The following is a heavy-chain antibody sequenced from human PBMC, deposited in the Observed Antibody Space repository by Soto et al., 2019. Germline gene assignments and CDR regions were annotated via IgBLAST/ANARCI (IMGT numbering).Heavy chain of an antibody. CDR3: ATVRWELHDAFDI. D-gene: IGHD4-17*01. Sequence: QGQLQESGPGLVKPSQTLSLTCTVSGGSISTGGYYWSWIRQHPGRGLEWIGYIYHSGMTFSNPSLQSRVAISIDTSENQFSLKLSSVTAADTAVYYCATVRWELHDAFDIWGHGTMVSVSS. CDR1: GGSISTGGYY. J-gene: IGHJ3*02. V-gene: IGHV4-31*03. CDR2: IYHSGMT.